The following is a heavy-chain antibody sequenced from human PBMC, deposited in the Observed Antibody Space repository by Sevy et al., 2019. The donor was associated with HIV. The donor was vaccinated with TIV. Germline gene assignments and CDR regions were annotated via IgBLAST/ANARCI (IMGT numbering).Heavy chain of an antibody. CDR1: GYTFTSYY. D-gene: IGHD6-6*01. J-gene: IGHJ5*02. Sequence: ASVKVSCKASGYTFTSYYMHWVRQAPGQGLEWMGIINPSCGSTSYAQKFQGRVTMTRDTSTSTVYMELSSLRSEDTAVYYCAREGSSATKNNWFDPWGQGTLVTVSS. CDR2: INPSCGST. CDR3: AREGSSATKNNWFDP. V-gene: IGHV1-46*03.